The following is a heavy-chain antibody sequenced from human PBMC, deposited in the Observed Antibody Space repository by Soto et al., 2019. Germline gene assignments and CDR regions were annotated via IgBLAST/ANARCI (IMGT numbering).Heavy chain of an antibody. V-gene: IGHV3-23*01. CDR3: AKDGGVVIPFDY. CDR2: ISGSGGST. D-gene: IGHD3-3*01. J-gene: IGHJ4*02. CDR1: GXTFSSYA. Sequence: GXSLRLSCAASGXTFSSYAISWVRQAPGKGLERFSAISGSGGSTYYADSVKGRFTISRDNSKNTLYLQMNSLRAEDTAVYYCAKDGGVVIPFDYWGQGTLVTVSS.